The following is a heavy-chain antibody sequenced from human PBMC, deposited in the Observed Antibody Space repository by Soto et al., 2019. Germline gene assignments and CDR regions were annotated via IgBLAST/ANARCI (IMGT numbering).Heavy chain of an antibody. CDR3: ARETYYDFWSGYSDYYYYYYMDV. J-gene: IGHJ6*03. V-gene: IGHV4-59*01. Sequence: SETLSLTCTVSGGSISSYYWSWIRQPPGKGLEWIGYIYYSGSTNYNPSLKSRVTISVDTSKNQFSLKLSSVTAADTAVYYCARETYYDFWSGYSDYYYYYYMDVWGKGTTVTVSS. D-gene: IGHD3-3*01. CDR1: GGSISSYY. CDR2: IYYSGST.